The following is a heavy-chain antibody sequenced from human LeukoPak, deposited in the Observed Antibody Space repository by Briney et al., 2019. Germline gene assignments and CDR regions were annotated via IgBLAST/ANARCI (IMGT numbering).Heavy chain of an antibody. Sequence: KTSETLSLTCAVYGGSFSGYYWSWIRQPPGKGLEWIGEINHSGSTNYNPSLKSRVTISVDTSKNQFSLKLSSVTAADTAVYYCARTLTYYDFWSGYYIGGYYFDYWGQGTLVTVSS. CDR3: ARTLTYYDFWSGYYIGGYYFDY. CDR1: GGSFSGYY. J-gene: IGHJ4*02. D-gene: IGHD3-3*01. V-gene: IGHV4-34*01. CDR2: INHSGST.